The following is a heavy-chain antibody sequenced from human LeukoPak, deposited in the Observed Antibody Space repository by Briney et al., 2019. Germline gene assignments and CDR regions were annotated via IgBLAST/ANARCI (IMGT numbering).Heavy chain of an antibody. D-gene: IGHD3-9*01. J-gene: IGHJ4*02. Sequence: SETLSLTCTVSGGSISSSTYYWGWIRQPPGKGLEWIGSIYYSGSTYYDPALKSRVTIFVDTSKTQFSLKLDSVTAADTAVYYCASGYFAADYWGQGTLVTVSS. CDR3: ASGYFAADY. CDR2: IYYSGST. V-gene: IGHV4-39*01. CDR1: GGSISSSTYY.